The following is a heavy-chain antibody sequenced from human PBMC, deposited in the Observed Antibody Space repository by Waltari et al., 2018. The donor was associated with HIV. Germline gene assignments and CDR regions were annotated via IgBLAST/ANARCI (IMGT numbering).Heavy chain of an antibody. Sequence: QVRLQESGPGLVKPSATLSLTCSVAGASISDYSWHWIRQPPGKGLEWIVSIYNSGNTNYNPSLKSRVTISADTSKNQFSLTLSSVTAADTAVFFCARRLADHLNWFAPWGHGTLVIVSS. CDR2: IYNSGNT. CDR3: ARRLADHLNWFAP. V-gene: IGHV4-59*01. J-gene: IGHJ5*02. CDR1: GASISDYS. D-gene: IGHD2-21*01.